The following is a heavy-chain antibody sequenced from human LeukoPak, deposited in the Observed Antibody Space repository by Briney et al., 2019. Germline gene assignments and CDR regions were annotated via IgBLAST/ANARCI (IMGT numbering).Heavy chain of an antibody. D-gene: IGHD3-22*01. CDR2: IYFSGSA. CDR3: ARELISYGTYYYDSSALNY. V-gene: IGHV4-30-4*08. CDR1: GGSLSSGVYY. Sequence: SETLSLTCTVSGGSLSSGVYYWSWIRQPPGKGREWMGYIYFSGSACYNSSVKGRVTISVATSKNQFSLKLSTVTAADTAVYYCARELISYGTYYYDSSALNYWGQGTLVTVSS. J-gene: IGHJ4*02.